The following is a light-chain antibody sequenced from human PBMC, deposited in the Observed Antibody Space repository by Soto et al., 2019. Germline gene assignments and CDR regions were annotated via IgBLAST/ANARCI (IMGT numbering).Light chain of an antibody. Sequence: AIHLTQSPSSLSASVGDRVTITCRASQGISSALAWYQHKPGRPPRVLNYDASSLQSGVPSRFSGSESGTECTLTISSLQPEDSATYYCQQLNSYPFTFGQGTRLEIK. CDR1: QGISSA. V-gene: IGKV1-13*02. J-gene: IGKJ5*01. CDR3: QQLNSYPFT. CDR2: DAS.